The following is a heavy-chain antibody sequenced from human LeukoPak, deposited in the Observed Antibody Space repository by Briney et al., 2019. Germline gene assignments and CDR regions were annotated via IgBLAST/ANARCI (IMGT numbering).Heavy chain of an antibody. CDR3: ARDYYDSSGFDY. Sequence: PGGSLRLSCAASGFTLSGYWMRWVRQAPGKGLEWVATIKEDGSKKSYMDSVKGRFTISRDNAKNSLYLQMNSLRAEDTAEYYCARDYYDSSGFDYWGQGTLVTVSS. CDR2: IKEDGSKK. CDR1: GFTLSGYW. J-gene: IGHJ4*02. V-gene: IGHV3-7*01. D-gene: IGHD3-22*01.